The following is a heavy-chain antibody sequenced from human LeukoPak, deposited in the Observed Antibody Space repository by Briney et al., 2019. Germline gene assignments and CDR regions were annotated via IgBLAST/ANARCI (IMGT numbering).Heavy chain of an antibody. J-gene: IGHJ6*02. CDR2: TWYDGSKK. D-gene: IGHD3-16*01. CDR1: GFNFNNYG. CDR3: ARCRLEYHLGGMDV. Sequence: PGNSLRLSCTASGFNFNNYGLHWVRQTPGKGLEWVAVTWYDGSKKYYGDSVKGRFTISRDNSKNTLYLQMNTLRAGDTAIYFCARCRLEYHLGGMDVWGQGTTVTVSS. V-gene: IGHV3-33*01.